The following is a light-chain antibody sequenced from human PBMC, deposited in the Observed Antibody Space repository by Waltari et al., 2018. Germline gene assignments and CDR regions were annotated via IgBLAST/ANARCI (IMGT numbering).Light chain of an antibody. CDR2: GTS. CDR3: QEFGGS. CDR1: QSVRSN. Sequence: EKVMTQSPATLSVSPGERATLSCRASQSVRSNLAWYQQKPGQAPRLLIYGTSTRATGTPDRFSGGGSGTDFTLTISRLEPEDFAVYYCQEFGGSFGGGTKVE. J-gene: IGKJ4*01. V-gene: IGKV3D-15*01.